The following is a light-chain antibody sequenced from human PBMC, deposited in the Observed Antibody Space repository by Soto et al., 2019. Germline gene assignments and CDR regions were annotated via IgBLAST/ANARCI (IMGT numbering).Light chain of an antibody. CDR1: SSDVGSYNL. CDR2: EGS. J-gene: IGLJ2*01. Sequence: QPASVSGSPGQSITISCTGTSSDVGSYNLVSWYQQHPGKAPKLMIYEGSKRPSGVSNRFSGSKSGNTASLTISGLQAEDEADYYCCSYAGSSTPVVFGGGTKLTVL. V-gene: IGLV2-23*01. CDR3: CSYAGSSTPVV.